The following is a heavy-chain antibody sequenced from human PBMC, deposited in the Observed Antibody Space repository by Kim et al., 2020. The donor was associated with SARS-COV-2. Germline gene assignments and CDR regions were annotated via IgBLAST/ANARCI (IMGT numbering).Heavy chain of an antibody. D-gene: IGHD6-13*01. CDR3: AKGRRAARGIAAAGGPLV. CDR1: GFTFDDYA. CDR2: ISWNSGSI. V-gene: IGHV3-9*01. Sequence: GGSLRLSCAASGFTFDDYAMHWVRQAPGKGLEWVSGISWNSGSIGYADSVKGRFTISRDNAKNSLYLQMNSLRAEDTALYYCAKGRRAARGIAAAGGPLVWGQGTLVTVSS. J-gene: IGHJ4*02.